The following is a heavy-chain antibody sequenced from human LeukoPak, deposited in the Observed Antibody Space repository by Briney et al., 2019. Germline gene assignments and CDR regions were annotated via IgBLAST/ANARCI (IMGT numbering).Heavy chain of an antibody. CDR2: INSDGSIT. V-gene: IGHV3-74*01. Sequence: GGSLRLSCAASGFTFTTYWMHWVRHAPGKGLVWVSHINSDGSITSYADSVKGRFTISRDNAKNSLYLQMNSLRAEDTAVFYCARDQYDTWSRRGNFDSWGQGTLVIVSS. D-gene: IGHD3-3*01. CDR3: ARDQYDTWSRRGNFDS. CDR1: GFTFTTYW. J-gene: IGHJ4*02.